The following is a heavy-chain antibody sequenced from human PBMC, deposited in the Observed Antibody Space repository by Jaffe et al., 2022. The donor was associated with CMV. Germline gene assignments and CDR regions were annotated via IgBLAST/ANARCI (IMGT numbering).Heavy chain of an antibody. D-gene: IGHD6-13*01. Sequence: QVQLQQWGAGLLKPSETLSLTCAVYGGSFSGYYWSWIRQPPGKGLEWIGEINHSGSTNYNPSLKSRVTISVDTSKNQFSLKLSSVTAADTAVYYCARGLRGSSWYRETPNWFDPWGQGTLVTVSS. CDR2: INHSGST. V-gene: IGHV4-34*01. CDR1: GGSFSGYY. J-gene: IGHJ5*02. CDR3: ARGLRGSSWYRETPNWFDP.